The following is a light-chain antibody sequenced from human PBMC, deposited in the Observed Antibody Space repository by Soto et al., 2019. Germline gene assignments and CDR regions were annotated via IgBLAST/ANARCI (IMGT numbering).Light chain of an antibody. J-gene: IGKJ1*01. CDR1: HSLNNNY. Sequence: EIVLTQSPGTLSLSPGERATLSCRASHSLNNNYLAWYQQKPGQAPRLLIYGASNRDTGIPDRFNGSGSGTDFTLTISRLEPEDFAVYYCQQYNRSPRTFGQGTKVAIK. CDR3: QQYNRSPRT. V-gene: IGKV3-20*01. CDR2: GAS.